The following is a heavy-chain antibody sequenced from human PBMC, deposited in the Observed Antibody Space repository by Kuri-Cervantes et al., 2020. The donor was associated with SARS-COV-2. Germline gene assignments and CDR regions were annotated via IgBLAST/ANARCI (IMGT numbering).Heavy chain of an antibody. CDR1: GGTFSSYA. J-gene: IGHJ4*02. CDR2: IIPIFGTA. Sequence: SVKVSCKASGGTFSSYAISWVRQAPGQGLEWMGGIIPIFGTANYAQKFQGRVTITADESTSTAYMELSRLRSDDTAVYYCARDWYYDILTGWCGYRGQGTLVTVSS. CDR3: ARDWYYDILTGWCGY. D-gene: IGHD3-9*01. V-gene: IGHV1-69*13.